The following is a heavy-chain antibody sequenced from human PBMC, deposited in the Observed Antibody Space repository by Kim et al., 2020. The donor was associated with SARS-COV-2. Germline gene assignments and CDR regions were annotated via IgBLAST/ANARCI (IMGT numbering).Heavy chain of an antibody. CDR3: AKDTYFGSGSFPGY. Sequence: ASVKVSCKASGYTFTNYGIRWVRQAPGQGLEWMGWISVYNGNTNYAQKLQGRVTMTTDTSTSTAYMELRSLRSDDTAVYYCAKDTYFGSGSFPGYWGQGTLVTVSS. CDR2: ISVYNGNT. J-gene: IGHJ4*02. CDR1: GYTFTNYG. V-gene: IGHV1-18*01. D-gene: IGHD3-10*01.